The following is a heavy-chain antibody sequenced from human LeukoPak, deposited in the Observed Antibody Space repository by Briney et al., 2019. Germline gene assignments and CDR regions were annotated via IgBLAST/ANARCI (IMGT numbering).Heavy chain of an antibody. V-gene: IGHV3-23*01. Sequence: TGGSLRLSCAASGFTFSSYAISWVRQAPGKGLEWVSTIGGSGDNTYYADSVKGRFTISRDNSKNTLYLQMNSLRVEDTAVYYCARWYCSGGSCHQYFQHWGQGTLVTVSS. CDR1: GFTFSSYA. CDR3: ARWYCSGGSCHQYFQH. D-gene: IGHD2-15*01. CDR2: IGGSGDNT. J-gene: IGHJ1*01.